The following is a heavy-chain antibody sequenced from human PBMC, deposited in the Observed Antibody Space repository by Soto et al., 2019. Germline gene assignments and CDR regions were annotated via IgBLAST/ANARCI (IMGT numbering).Heavy chain of an antibody. CDR3: ARKAYYDFWSGYYKYYYYGMDV. J-gene: IGHJ6*02. Sequence: SETLSLTCTVSGGSVSSGSYYWSWIRQPPGKGLEWIGYIYYSGSTNYHPSLKSRVTISVDTSKNQFSLKLSSVTAADTAVYYCARKAYYDFWSGYYKYYYYGMDVWGQGTTVTVSS. D-gene: IGHD3-3*01. V-gene: IGHV4-61*01. CDR2: IYYSGST. CDR1: GGSVSSGSYY.